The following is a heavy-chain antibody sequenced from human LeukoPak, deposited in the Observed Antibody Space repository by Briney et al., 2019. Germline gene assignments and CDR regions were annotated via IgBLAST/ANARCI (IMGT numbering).Heavy chain of an antibody. CDR1: GASISSYY. CDR2: IYYSGST. D-gene: IGHD6-19*01. Sequence: PSETLSLTCTVSGASISSYYWSWIRQPPGKGLEWIGYIYYSGSTNYNPSLKSRVTISVDTSKNQFSLKLSSVTAADTAVYYCARRTGIAVAGGYYYGMDVWGQGTTVTVSS. V-gene: IGHV4-59*08. J-gene: IGHJ6*02. CDR3: ARRTGIAVAGGYYYGMDV.